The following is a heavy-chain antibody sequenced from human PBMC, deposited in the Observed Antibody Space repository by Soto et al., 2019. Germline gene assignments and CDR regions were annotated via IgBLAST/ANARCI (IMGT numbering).Heavy chain of an antibody. CDR3: ARGADNSYNWFDP. CDR2: ISYSGST. J-gene: IGHJ5*02. Sequence: PSETLSLTCTVSGGSISSGGFYWNWLRQHPGKGLEWIGYISYSGSTYYNPSLRSRLTLSVDTSRNQFSLRLSSVTAADTALYYCARGADNSYNWFDPWGQGTLVTVS. CDR1: GGSISSGGFY. V-gene: IGHV4-31*03. D-gene: IGHD3-9*01.